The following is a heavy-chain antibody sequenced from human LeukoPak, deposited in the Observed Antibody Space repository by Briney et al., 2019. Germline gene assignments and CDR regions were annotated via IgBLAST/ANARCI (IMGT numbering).Heavy chain of an antibody. CDR2: INHRGII. CDR1: GGSFSGYY. CDR3: ARGFCSSTSCDASDAFDA. V-gene: IGHV4-34*01. D-gene: IGHD2-2*01. J-gene: IGHJ3*01. Sequence: SETLSLTCAVYGGSFSGYYWSWIRQPPGKGLEWIGEINHRGIIDYNPSLKSRVTISVDTSKNHFSLKLSSVTAADTAVYYCARGFCSSTSCDASDAFDAWGQGTMVTVSS.